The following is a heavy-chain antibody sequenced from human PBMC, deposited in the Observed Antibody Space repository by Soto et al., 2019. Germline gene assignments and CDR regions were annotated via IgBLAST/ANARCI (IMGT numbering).Heavy chain of an antibody. CDR3: ASHGAYDSWSGSFDP. V-gene: IGHV3-73*02. D-gene: IGHD3-3*01. J-gene: IGHJ5*02. CDR1: GFTFSGST. CDR2: IRSKDYDYAT. Sequence: EVQLVESGGGLVQPGGSLTLSCEASGFTFSGSTIHWVRQASGKGLELVGRIRSKDYDYATAYTGSLRGRCNISRDDSKDTALLQLSCLEAEDTAVYYCASHGAYDSWSGSFDPWGQGTLVTVSS.